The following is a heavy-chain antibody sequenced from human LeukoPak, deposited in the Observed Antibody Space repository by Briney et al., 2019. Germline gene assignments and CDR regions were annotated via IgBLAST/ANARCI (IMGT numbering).Heavy chain of an antibody. V-gene: IGHV3-11*01. CDR3: ATSYSYGQPEFDY. J-gene: IGHJ4*02. Sequence: KPGGSLRLSCAASGFTFSDYCMSWIRQAPGKGLEWVSYISSSGSTIYYADSVKGRFTISRDNAKNSLYLQMNSLRAEDTAVYYCATSYSYGQPEFDYWGQGTLVTVSS. CDR1: GFTFSDYC. CDR2: ISSSGSTI. D-gene: IGHD5-18*01.